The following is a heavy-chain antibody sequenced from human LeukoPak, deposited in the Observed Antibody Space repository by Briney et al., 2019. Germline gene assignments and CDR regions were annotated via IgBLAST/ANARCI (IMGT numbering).Heavy chain of an antibody. J-gene: IGHJ4*02. CDR2: ISGSGGST. Sequence: GGSLRLSCAASGFTFSSYAMSWVRQAPGKGLEWVSAISGSGGSTYYADSVKGRFTISRDNSNNTLYLQMNSLRAEDTAVYYCAKDSSGWYEIDYWGQGTLVTVSS. CDR3: AKDSSGWYEIDY. CDR1: GFTFSSYA. D-gene: IGHD6-19*01. V-gene: IGHV3-23*01.